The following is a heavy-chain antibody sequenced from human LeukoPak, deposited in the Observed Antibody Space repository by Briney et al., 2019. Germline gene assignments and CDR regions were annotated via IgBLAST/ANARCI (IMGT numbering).Heavy chain of an antibody. CDR1: GYTFTSYY. V-gene: IGHV1-46*01. CDR2: INPSGGST. D-gene: IGHD3-10*01. CDR3: ARDLDLWFGESLPGALDY. Sequence: GASVKVSCKASGYTFTSYYMHWVRQAPGQGLEWMGIINPSGGSTSYAQKFQGRVTMTRDTSTSTVYMELSSLRSEDTAVYYCARDLDLWFGESLPGALDYWGQGTLVTASS. J-gene: IGHJ4*02.